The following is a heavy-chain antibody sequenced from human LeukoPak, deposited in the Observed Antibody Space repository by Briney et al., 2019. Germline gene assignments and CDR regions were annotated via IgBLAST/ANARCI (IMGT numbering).Heavy chain of an antibody. Sequence: SETLSLTCTVSGGSISSGNYYWSWIRQHPGKDLEWIGYIHYSGSTYYNPSLKSRVIISVDTSKNQFSLKLNSVTAADTAVYYCASYGSGSYRFDPWGQGTLVTVSS. CDR2: IHYSGST. D-gene: IGHD3-10*01. J-gene: IGHJ5*02. V-gene: IGHV4-31*03. CDR3: ASYGSGSYRFDP. CDR1: GGSISSGNYY.